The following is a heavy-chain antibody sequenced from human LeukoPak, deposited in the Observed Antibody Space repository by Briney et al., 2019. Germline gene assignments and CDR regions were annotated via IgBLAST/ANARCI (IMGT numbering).Heavy chain of an antibody. J-gene: IGHJ3*02. CDR1: GCSSTSYW. V-gene: IGHV5-51*04. Sequence: GESLQISCKGAGCSSTSYWIGWGRQMPGNGGVGMGSIYPGDSDTRYSPSFQGQVTISADKPIRTAYLQWISLKASDTAMYYCARQRAYDSSGYYRTDAFDIWGRETMVTVSS. CDR3: ARQRAYDSSGYYRTDAFDI. CDR2: IYPGDSDT. D-gene: IGHD3-22*01.